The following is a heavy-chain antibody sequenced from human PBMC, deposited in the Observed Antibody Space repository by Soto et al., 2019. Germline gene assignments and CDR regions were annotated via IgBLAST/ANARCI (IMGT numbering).Heavy chain of an antibody. CDR1: GFTVSSNY. V-gene: IGHV3-66*04. Sequence: GGSLRLSCAASGFTVSSNYMSWVRQAPGKGLEWVSVIYSGGSAYYADSVKGRFTISRDNSKNTLYLQMNSLRAEDTAVYYCARRGYGYGGGYFDYWGQGTLVTVSS. CDR3: ARRGYGYGGGYFDY. CDR2: IYSGGSA. J-gene: IGHJ4*02. D-gene: IGHD5-18*01.